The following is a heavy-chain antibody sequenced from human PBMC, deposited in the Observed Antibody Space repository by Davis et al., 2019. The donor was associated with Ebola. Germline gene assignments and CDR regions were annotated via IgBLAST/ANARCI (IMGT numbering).Heavy chain of an antibody. J-gene: IGHJ4*02. V-gene: IGHV3-66*02. CDR1: GFTVSSNY. Sequence: GESLKISCAASGFTVSSNYMSWVRQAPGKGLEWVSVIYSGGSTYYADSVKGRFTISRDNSKNTLYLQMNSLRAEDTAVYYCARDLGDGYRGYWGQGTLVTVSS. CDR2: IYSGGST. CDR3: ARDLGDGYRGY. D-gene: IGHD5-24*01.